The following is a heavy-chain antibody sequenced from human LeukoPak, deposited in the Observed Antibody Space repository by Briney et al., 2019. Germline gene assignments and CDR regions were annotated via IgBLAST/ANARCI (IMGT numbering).Heavy chain of an antibody. J-gene: IGHJ5*02. CDR2: INPNSGGT. D-gene: IGHD1-26*01. CDR3: ARGVGATKGGFDP. Sequence: GASVKVSCNASGYTFTGYYMHWVRQAPGQGLEWMGWINPNSGGTNYAQKFQGRVTMTRDTSISTAYMELSRLRSDDTAVYYCARGVGATKGGFDPWGQGTLVTVSS. V-gene: IGHV1-2*02. CDR1: GYTFTGYY.